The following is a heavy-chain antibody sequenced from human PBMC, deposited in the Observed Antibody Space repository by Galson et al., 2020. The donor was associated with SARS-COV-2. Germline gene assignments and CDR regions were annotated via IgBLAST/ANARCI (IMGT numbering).Heavy chain of an antibody. V-gene: IGHV4-30-2*01. CDR1: GTSISSGSYS. CDR3: ARLHYGEYGPESFDI. Sequence: SETLSLTCAVSGTSISSGSYSWNWIRQPPGKGLEWIGYISHSGGTYYNPSLKSRVTISGDRSKNQFSLRLSSVTAADTAVYYCARLHYGEYGPESFDIWGPVRRVTVAS. D-gene: IGHD4-17*01. CDR2: ISHSGGT. J-gene: IGHJ3*02.